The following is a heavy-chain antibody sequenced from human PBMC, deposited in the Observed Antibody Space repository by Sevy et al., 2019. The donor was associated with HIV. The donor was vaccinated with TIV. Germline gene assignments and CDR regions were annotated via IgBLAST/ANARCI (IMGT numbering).Heavy chain of an antibody. D-gene: IGHD6-13*01. J-gene: IGHJ4*02. CDR2: ISGSGSTI. CDR3: ARLSGYSSSWSYFDY. CDR1: GFTFSSYS. Sequence: QLGGPLRLSCAASGFTFSSYSMNWVRQAPGKGLEWVSYISGSGSTIYYADSVKGRFTISRDNAKNSLYLQMNSLRAEDTAVYYCARLSGYSSSWSYFDYWGQGTLVTVSS. V-gene: IGHV3-48*01.